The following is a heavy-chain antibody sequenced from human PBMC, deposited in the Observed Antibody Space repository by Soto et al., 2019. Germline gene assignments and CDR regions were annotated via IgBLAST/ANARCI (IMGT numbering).Heavy chain of an antibody. CDR2: IYYSGST. J-gene: IGHJ5*02. CDR3: ARDGDIYGDYWFDP. Sequence: QVQLQESGPGLVKPSETLSLTCTVSGGSISSYYWSWIRQPPGKGLEWIGYIYYSGSTNYNPSLKSRVTISVDTSKNQFSLKLSSVTAADPAVYYCARDGDIYGDYWFDPWGQGTLVTVSS. V-gene: IGHV4-59*01. CDR1: GGSISSYY. D-gene: IGHD4-17*01.